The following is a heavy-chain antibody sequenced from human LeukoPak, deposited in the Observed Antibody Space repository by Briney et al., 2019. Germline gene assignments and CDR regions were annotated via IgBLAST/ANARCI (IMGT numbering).Heavy chain of an antibody. V-gene: IGHV3-15*01. D-gene: IGHD3-22*01. J-gene: IGHJ4*02. CDR2: IKSKTDGGTT. CDR1: GFRFSGYA. CDR3: TSMGITMIVVVSDY. Sequence: GGSLRLSCAGSGFRFSGYAMSWVRQAPGKGLEWVGRIKSKTDGGTTDYAAPVKGRFTISRDDSKNTLYLQMNSLKTEDTAVYYCTSMGITMIVVVSDYWGQGTLVTVSS.